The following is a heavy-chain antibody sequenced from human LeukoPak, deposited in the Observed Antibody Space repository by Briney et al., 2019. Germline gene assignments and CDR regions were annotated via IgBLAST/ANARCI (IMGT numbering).Heavy chain of an antibody. V-gene: IGHV1-2*02. Sequence: ASVKVSCKASGYTFTSYGISWVRQAPGQGLEWMGWINPTGGGTNSAQKFQGRVTMTRDTSISTAYMELSGLRSDDTAVYYCVRDLYYGSGSPGVVGYWGQGTLVTVSS. CDR1: GYTFTSYG. CDR2: INPTGGGT. CDR3: VRDLYYGSGSPGVVGY. J-gene: IGHJ4*02. D-gene: IGHD3-10*01.